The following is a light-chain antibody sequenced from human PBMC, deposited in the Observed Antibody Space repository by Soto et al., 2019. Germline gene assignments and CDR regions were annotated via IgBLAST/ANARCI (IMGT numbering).Light chain of an antibody. CDR1: QSVRSD. Sequence: EIVMTQSPATLSVSPGERATLSCRASQSVRSDLVWYQQKPGQAPRLLIYGASTRATAIPARYSGSGSGTEFNLTISSLQSEDFAVYYCQQYDSSGTFGQGTKVDIK. CDR3: QQYDSSGT. J-gene: IGKJ1*01. V-gene: IGKV3-15*01. CDR2: GAS.